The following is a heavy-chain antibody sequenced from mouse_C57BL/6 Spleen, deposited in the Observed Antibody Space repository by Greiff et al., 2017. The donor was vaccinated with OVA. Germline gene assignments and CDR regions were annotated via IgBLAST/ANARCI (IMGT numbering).Heavy chain of an antibody. D-gene: IGHD4-1*01. V-gene: IGHV5-6*01. CDR1: GFTFSSYG. Sequence: EVKLMESGGDLVKPGGSLKLSCAASGFTFSSYGMSWVRQTPDKRLEWVATISSGGSYTYYPDSVKGRFTISRDNAKNTLYLQMSSLKSEDTAMYYCARLTGTYFDVWGTGTTVTVSS. J-gene: IGHJ1*03. CDR3: ARLTGTYFDV. CDR2: ISSGGSYT.